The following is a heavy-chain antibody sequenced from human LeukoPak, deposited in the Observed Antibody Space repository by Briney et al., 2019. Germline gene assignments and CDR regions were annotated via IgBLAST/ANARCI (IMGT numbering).Heavy chain of an antibody. CDR1: GYTFTGYY. V-gene: IGHV1-2*04. CDR2: INPNSGGT. J-gene: IGHJ4*02. CDR3: ARDLDSSSWYSRPRSTPQGY. D-gene: IGHD6-13*01. Sequence: GASVKVSCKASGYTFTGYYMHWVRQAPGQGLEWMGWINPNSGGTNYAQKFQGWVTMTRDTSISTAYMELSRLRSDDTAVYYCARDLDSSSWYSRPRSTPQGYWGQGTLVTVSS.